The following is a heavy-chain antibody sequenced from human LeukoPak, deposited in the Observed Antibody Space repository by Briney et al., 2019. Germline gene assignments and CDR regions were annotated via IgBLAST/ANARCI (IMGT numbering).Heavy chain of an antibody. V-gene: IGHV3-23*01. CDR3: AKDSVRIAVAQYYFDY. J-gene: IGHJ4*02. D-gene: IGHD6-19*01. Sequence: GGSLRLSCAASGFTFSSYAMSWVRQAPGKGLEWVSAISGSGGSTYYADSVKGRFTISRDNSKNTLYLQMNSLRAEDTAVYYCAKDSVRIAVAQYYFDYWGQGTLVAVSS. CDR2: ISGSGGST. CDR1: GFTFSSYA.